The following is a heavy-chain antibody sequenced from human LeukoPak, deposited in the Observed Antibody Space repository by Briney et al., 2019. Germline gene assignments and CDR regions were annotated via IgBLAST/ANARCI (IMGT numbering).Heavy chain of an antibody. CDR1: GGPFSGHY. CDR2: INHSGSA. Sequence: PSETLSLTCAVYGGPFSGHYWRWIRQAPGKGLAWIGEINHSGSANYNPSLKSRVTISVDTSKNQFSLKLSSVTAADTAVYYCARLPRGSGSYWVFDYWGQGTLVTVSS. D-gene: IGHD1-26*01. CDR3: ARLPRGSGSYWVFDY. V-gene: IGHV4-34*01. J-gene: IGHJ4*02.